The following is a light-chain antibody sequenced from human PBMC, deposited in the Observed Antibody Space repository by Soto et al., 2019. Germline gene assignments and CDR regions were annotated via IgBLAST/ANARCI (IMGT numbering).Light chain of an antibody. CDR3: GTWDSSLSAWV. CDR2: DNN. V-gene: IGLV1-51*01. CDR1: SSNIGNNY. Sequence: QSVLTQPPSVSAATGQKVTISCSGSSSNIGNNYLSWYQQLPGTAPKLLIYDNNKRPSGIPDRFSGSKSGTSATLGITGLQTGDEADYYCGTWDSSLSAWVFGGGTKLTVL. J-gene: IGLJ3*02.